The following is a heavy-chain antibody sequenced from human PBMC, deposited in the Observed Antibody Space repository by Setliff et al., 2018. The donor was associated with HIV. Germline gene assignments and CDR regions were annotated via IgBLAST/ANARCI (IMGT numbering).Heavy chain of an antibody. Sequence: SETLSLTCAVYGGSFTGYHWSWVRQPPGKGLEWLGEITPSGATNYLPSLKSRVTMSLDTSKNQFSLKMTSVTAADTALYYCSNWNTTIDEDAWGQGTLVTVSS. CDR3: SNWNTTIDEDA. D-gene: IGHD5-18*01. CDR1: GGSFTGYH. CDR2: ITPSGAT. V-gene: IGHV4-34*01. J-gene: IGHJ5*02.